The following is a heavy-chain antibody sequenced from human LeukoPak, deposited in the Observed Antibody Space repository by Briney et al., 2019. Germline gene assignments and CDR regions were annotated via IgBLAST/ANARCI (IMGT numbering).Heavy chain of an antibody. V-gene: IGHV4-30-4*01. CDR1: GGSISSGDYY. J-gene: IGHJ4*02. Sequence: SQTLSLTCTVSGGSISSGDYYWSWIRQPPGKGLEWIGYIYYSGSTYYNPSLKSRVTISVDTSKNQFSLKLSSVTAADTAVYYCARLYCSGGSCQIDYWGQGTLVTVSS. CDR3: ARLYCSGGSCQIDY. D-gene: IGHD2-15*01. CDR2: IYYSGST.